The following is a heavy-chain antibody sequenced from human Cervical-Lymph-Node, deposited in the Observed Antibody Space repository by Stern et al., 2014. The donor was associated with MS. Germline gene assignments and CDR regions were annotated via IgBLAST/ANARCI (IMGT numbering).Heavy chain of an antibody. V-gene: IGHV4-31*03. Sequence: QVQLQESGPGLVKPSQTLSLTCTVSGGSISSGGYFWSWISQHPGKGLEWIGVLYHSGSTYYSPSLNSRVTISVDTSKNQFSLNLNSVTAADTAVYYCARKGAIVPAAIENWFDSWGQGILVTVSS. CDR3: ARKGAIVPAAIENWFDS. J-gene: IGHJ5*01. CDR2: LYHSGST. CDR1: GGSISSGGYF. D-gene: IGHD2-2*01.